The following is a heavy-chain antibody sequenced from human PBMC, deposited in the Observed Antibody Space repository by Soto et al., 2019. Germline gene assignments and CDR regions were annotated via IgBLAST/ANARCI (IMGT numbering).Heavy chain of an antibody. CDR3: ARDPPRGHRNIVVVPAASYGMDV. J-gene: IGHJ6*02. Sequence: QVQLVQSGAEVKKPGASVKVSCKASGYTFTSYAMHWVRQAPGQRLEWMGWINAGNGNTKYSQKCQGRVTITRDTSASTADMELSSLRSEDTAVYYCARDPPRGHRNIVVVPAASYGMDVWGQGTTVTVSS. CDR1: GYTFTSYA. CDR2: INAGNGNT. V-gene: IGHV1-3*01. D-gene: IGHD2-2*01.